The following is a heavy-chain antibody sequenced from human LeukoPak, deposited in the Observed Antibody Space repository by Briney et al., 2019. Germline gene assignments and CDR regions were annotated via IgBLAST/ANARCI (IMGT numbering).Heavy chain of an antibody. Sequence: SETLSLTCTVSGGSISSYYWTWIRQPPGKGLEWIGYIYYSGSTNYNPFLKSRVTISVDTSKNQCSLKLSSVTAADTAVYYCARDGGGSYHFDYWGQGTLVTVSS. CDR2: IYYSGST. CDR3: ARDGGGSYHFDY. V-gene: IGHV4-59*13. J-gene: IGHJ4*02. CDR1: GGSISSYY. D-gene: IGHD1-26*01.